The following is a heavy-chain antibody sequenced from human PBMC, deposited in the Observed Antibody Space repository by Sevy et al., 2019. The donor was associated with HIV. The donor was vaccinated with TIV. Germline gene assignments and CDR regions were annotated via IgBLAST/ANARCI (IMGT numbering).Heavy chain of an antibody. CDR2: IYYSGST. D-gene: IGHD5-18*01. Sequence: SESLSLTCTVSGGSISSGGYCWSWIRQHPGKGLEWIGYIYYSGSTYYNPSLKSRVTISVDTSKNQFSLKLSSVTAADTAVYYCARGSDTAMVTIYYFDYWGQGTLVTVSS. CDR1: GGSISSGGYC. V-gene: IGHV4-31*03. J-gene: IGHJ4*02. CDR3: ARGSDTAMVTIYYFDY.